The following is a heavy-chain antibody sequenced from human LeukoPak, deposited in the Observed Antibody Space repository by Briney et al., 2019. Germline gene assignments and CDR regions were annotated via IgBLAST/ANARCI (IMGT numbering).Heavy chain of an antibody. V-gene: IGHV3-23*01. D-gene: IGHD3-10*01. J-gene: IGHJ4*02. CDR3: AKVGSGSGSYYKGGY. CDR2: ISGSGGST. CDR1: GFTFSSYA. Sequence: GGSLRLSCAAPGFTFSSYAMSWVRQAPGKGLEWVSAISGSGGSTYYADSVKGRFTISRDNSKNTLYLQMNSLRAEDTAVYYCAKVGSGSGSYYKGGYWGQGTLVTVSS.